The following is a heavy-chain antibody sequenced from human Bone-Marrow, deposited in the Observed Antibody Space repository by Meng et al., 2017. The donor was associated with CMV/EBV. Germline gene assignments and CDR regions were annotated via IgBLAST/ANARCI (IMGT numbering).Heavy chain of an antibody. V-gene: IGHV3-74*01. J-gene: IGHJ6*02. CDR1: GFTFNTYW. Sequence: GESLKISCAASGFTFNTYWMHWVRQAPGKGLVWVSRISSDGSSTSYADSVKGRFTISRDNAKNSLYLQMNSLRAEDTAVYYCARVESYYGMDVWGQGTTVTVSS. D-gene: IGHD5-24*01. CDR2: ISSDGSST. CDR3: ARVESYYGMDV.